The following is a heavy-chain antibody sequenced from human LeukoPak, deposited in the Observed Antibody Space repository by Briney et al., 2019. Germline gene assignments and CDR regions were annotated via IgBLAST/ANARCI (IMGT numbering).Heavy chain of an antibody. V-gene: IGHV4-39*01. J-gene: IGHJ5*02. CDR3: ARHSYIGTNWFDP. Sequence: SETLSLTCTVSGGSISSSSYYWGWIRQPPGKGLEWIGTIYYSGSTYYNPSLKSRVTISVDTSKNRFSLKLNSMTAADTAGYYCARHSYIGTNWFDPWGQGTLVTVSS. D-gene: IGHD1-14*01. CDR2: IYYSGST. CDR1: GGSISSSSYY.